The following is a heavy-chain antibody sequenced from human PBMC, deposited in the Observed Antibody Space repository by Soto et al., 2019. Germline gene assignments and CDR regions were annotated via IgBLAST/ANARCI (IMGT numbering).Heavy chain of an antibody. CDR1: GFTFSSYA. CDR2: ISGSGGST. CDR3: AKEGGGYCSSWLWCDWYFEL. D-gene: IGHD2-21*02. Sequence: EVQLLESGGGLVQPGGSLRLSCAASGFTFSSYAMSWVRQAPGKGLEWVSAISGSGGSTYYADSVKGRFTISRDNSKNTLSLQMDSLRAEDTAVYFCAKEGGGYCSSWLWCDWYFELWGRGTLVTVSS. V-gene: IGHV3-23*01. J-gene: IGHJ2*01.